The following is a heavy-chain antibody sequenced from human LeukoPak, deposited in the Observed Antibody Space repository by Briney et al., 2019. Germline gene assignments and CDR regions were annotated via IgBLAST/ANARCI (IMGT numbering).Heavy chain of an antibody. Sequence: GESLQISCQGSGSSFTSYWIGWARQLPGKGLEWMGIIYPGDSDTRYSPSFQGQVTISADKSISTAYLQWSSLKASDTAMYYCAIRYSGSYNDYWGQGTLVTVSS. CDR2: IYPGDSDT. D-gene: IGHD1-26*01. J-gene: IGHJ4*02. CDR3: AIRYSGSYNDY. CDR1: GSSFTSYW. V-gene: IGHV5-51*01.